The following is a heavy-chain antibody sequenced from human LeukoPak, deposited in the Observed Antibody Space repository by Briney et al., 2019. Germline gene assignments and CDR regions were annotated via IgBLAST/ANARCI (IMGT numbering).Heavy chain of an antibody. D-gene: IGHD3-3*01. CDR3: ARGEKTLWGGYGMDV. Sequence: GGSLRLSCAASGFTVSSNYMSWVRQAPGKGLEWVSVIYSGGSTYCADSVKGRFTISRDNSKNTLYLQMNSLRAEDTAVYYCARGEKTLWGGYGMDVWGQGTTVTVSS. CDR2: IYSGGST. V-gene: IGHV3-66*02. J-gene: IGHJ6*02. CDR1: GFTVSSNY.